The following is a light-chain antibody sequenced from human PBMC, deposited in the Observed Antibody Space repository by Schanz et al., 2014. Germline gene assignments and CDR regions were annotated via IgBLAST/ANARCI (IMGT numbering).Light chain of an antibody. J-gene: IGKJ1*01. CDR3: HQYNSYWET. CDR2: AAS. Sequence: DIQMTQSPSTLSASLGDSVTITCRSSQYINYVNWYHHRPGRAPKLLISAASTLQSGVPSRFSGSGSGTEFTLTISSLQPDDFATYYCHQYNSYWETFGQGTKVAFK. V-gene: IGKV1-5*01. CDR1: QYINY.